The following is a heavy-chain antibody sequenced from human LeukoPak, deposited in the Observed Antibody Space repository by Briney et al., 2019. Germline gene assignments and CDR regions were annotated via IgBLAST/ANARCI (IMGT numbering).Heavy chain of an antibody. CDR3: ARDGNTGYSMDV. CDR1: GFTFSSYG. Sequence: PGGSLRLSCAASGFTFSSYGMSWVRQAPGKGLEWVSVIYSGGDTYYADSVKGRFTISRDNSKNTLYLQMNSLRAEDTAIYYCARDGNTGYSMDVWGQGTTVTVSS. J-gene: IGHJ6*02. CDR2: IYSGGDT. V-gene: IGHV3-53*01. D-gene: IGHD5-18*01.